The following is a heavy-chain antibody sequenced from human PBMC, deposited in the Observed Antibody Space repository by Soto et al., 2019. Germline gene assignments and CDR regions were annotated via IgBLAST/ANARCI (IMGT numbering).Heavy chain of an antibody. Sequence: EVLLLDSGGGLVQPGGSLRLSCAASGFTFSNYAMTWVRQAPGKGPEWISTVNNGGGGIYYADSVKCRFTISRDNSKNTLYLQVSSLRAEDTDVYYCAKERLGRGIDYWGQGILVTVSS. CDR2: VNNGGGGI. CDR3: AKERLGRGIDY. V-gene: IGHV3-23*01. CDR1: GFTFSNYA. J-gene: IGHJ4*02. D-gene: IGHD3-10*01.